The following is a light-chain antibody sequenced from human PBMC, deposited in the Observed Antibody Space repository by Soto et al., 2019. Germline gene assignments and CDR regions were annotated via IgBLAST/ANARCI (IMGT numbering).Light chain of an antibody. V-gene: IGKV3-20*01. CDR3: HQYVSSPRT. CDR2: GAS. J-gene: IGKJ1*01. Sequence: EIVLTQSPGTLSLSPGDRATLSCRASQSVSSNFLAWYQQKPGQAPRLLIYGASIRATGIPDRFSGSGSVKDFTLTIRRLEPEDFAMYFCHQYVSSPRTFGQGTKVEIK. CDR1: QSVSSNF.